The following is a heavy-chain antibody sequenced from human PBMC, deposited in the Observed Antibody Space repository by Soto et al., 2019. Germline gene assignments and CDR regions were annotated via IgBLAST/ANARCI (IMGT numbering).Heavy chain of an antibody. CDR1: GFIFKNYA. Sequence: PGGSLRLSCAVSGFIFKNYALNGVRQAPGKGLEWVASITRDGYNKYYADSVKGRFTISRDNSKNTLSLQMTALRVEDSSVYYCTKSSGGSSSVGMDYWGPGTLVTVSS. CDR3: TKSSGGSSSVGMDY. CDR2: ITRDGYNK. V-gene: IGHV3-30*04. J-gene: IGHJ4*02. D-gene: IGHD6-6*01.